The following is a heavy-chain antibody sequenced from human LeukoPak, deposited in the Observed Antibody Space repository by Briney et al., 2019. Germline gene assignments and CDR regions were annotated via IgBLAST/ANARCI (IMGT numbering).Heavy chain of an antibody. CDR2: IYYSGST. CDR1: GGSISSYY. V-gene: IGHV4-59*01. CDR3: AGVLSDYMCDP. Sequence: SETLSLTCTVSGGSISSYYWSWIRQPPGKGLEWIGYIYYSGSTNYNPSLKSRVTISVDTSKNQFSLKLSSVTAADTAVYYCAGVLSDYMCDPWGQGTLVTVSS. J-gene: IGHJ5*02. D-gene: IGHD4-17*01.